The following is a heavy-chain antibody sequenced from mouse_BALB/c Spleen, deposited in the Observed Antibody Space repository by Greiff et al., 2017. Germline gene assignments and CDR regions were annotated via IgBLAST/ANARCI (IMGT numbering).Heavy chain of an antibody. J-gene: IGHJ4*01. V-gene: IGHV5-12-1*01. CDR3: AREIYYDYDGYAMDY. D-gene: IGHD2-4*01. CDR2: ISSGGGST. CDR1: GFAFSSYD. Sequence: EVKLMESGGGLVKPGGSLKLSCAASGFAFSSYDMSWVRQTPEKRLEWVAYISSGGGSTYYPDTVKGRFTISRDNAKNTLYLQMSSLKSEDTAMFYCAREIYYDYDGYAMDYWGQGTSVTVSS.